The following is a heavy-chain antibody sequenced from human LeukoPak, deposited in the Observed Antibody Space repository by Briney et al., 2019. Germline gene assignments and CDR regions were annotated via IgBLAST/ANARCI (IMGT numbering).Heavy chain of an antibody. CDR1: GGSLNSHY. V-gene: IGHV4-59*11. J-gene: IGHJ4*02. Sequence: PETLSLTCTVSGGSLNSHYWSWIRQPPGKTLEWIGYISGTGNTDYNPSLKSRVTMSLDTSRNQFSLHLSSVTAVDTALYFCASRPPGSTWYGVFDYWSQGILVTVSS. CDR3: ASRPPGSTWYGVFDY. D-gene: IGHD6-13*01. CDR2: ISGTGNT.